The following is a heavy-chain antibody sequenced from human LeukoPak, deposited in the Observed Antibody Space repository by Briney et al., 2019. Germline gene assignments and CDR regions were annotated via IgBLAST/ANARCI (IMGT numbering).Heavy chain of an antibody. CDR2: INPSGGSP. CDR1: GYTFTSYY. D-gene: IGHD3-10*01. Sequence: GASVKVSCKASGYTFTSYYMHWVRQAPGHGLEWMGIINPSGGSPSYAQKLQGRVTMTRDMSTSTVYMELSSLRSEDTAVYYCARGRLRGEYDRDRACDIWGQGTLVTVSS. J-gene: IGHJ3*02. V-gene: IGHV1-46*01. CDR3: ARGRLRGEYDRDRACDI.